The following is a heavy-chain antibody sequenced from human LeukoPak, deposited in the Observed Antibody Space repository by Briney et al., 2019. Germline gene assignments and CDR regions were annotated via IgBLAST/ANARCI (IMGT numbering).Heavy chain of an antibody. V-gene: IGHV4-4*07. CDR3: ASGLGTTGNPSYYYYYYMDV. CDR1: GGSISSYY. Sequence: PSETLSLTCTVSGGSISSYYWSWIRQPAGKGLEWIGRIYASGSTNSNPSLKSRVTMSVDTSKNQFSLEVSSVTAADTAVYYCASGLGTTGNPSYYYYYYMDVWGKGTTVTVSS. CDR2: IYASGST. D-gene: IGHD1-1*01. J-gene: IGHJ6*03.